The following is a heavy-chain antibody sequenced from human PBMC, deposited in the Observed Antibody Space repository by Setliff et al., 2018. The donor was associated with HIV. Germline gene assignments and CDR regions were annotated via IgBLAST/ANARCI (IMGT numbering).Heavy chain of an antibody. J-gene: IGHJ4*02. V-gene: IGHV3-73*01. CDR3: TRPQYFYDIGGSDY. CDR2: IKTRADNYAT. Sequence: EASVKVSCAASGFTFSGSPIHWVRQASGKGLEWLGRIKTRADNYATAYAASVKGRFTISRDDSMNTAYLQMNSLKIEDTAVYYCTRPQYFYDIGGSDYWGQGTLVTVSS. CDR1: GFTFSGSP. D-gene: IGHD3-22*01.